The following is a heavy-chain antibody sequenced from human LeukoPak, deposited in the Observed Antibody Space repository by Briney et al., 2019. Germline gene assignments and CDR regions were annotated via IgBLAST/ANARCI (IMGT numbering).Heavy chain of an antibody. CDR3: ARAGSGWYGGRLFEF. V-gene: IGHV4-59*01. CDR1: GGSISFYH. J-gene: IGHJ4*02. CDR2: ISDSGST. D-gene: IGHD6-13*01. Sequence: SETLSLTCTASGGSISFYHWSWIRQSPGKELEWIGDISDSGSTNYMPSLMSRVTISVDTSNQFSLKLTSVTAADTAVYYCARAGSGWYGGRLFEFWGPGALVAVSS.